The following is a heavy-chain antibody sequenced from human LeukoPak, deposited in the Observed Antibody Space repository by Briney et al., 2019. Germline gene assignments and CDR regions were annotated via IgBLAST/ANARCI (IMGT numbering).Heavy chain of an antibody. V-gene: IGHV4-39*02. CDR2: IDYSGTT. CDR3: ARVGCSSTTCYPERDY. J-gene: IGHJ4*02. Sequence: SETLSLTCTVSGGSISSSSYYWGWIRQPPGKGLEWIGSIDYSGTTSYNPSLQSRVTMSVDTSKNHFSLKLSSVTAADTAVYYCARVGCSSTTCYPERDYWGQGTLVTVSS. D-gene: IGHD2-2*01. CDR1: GGSISSSSYY.